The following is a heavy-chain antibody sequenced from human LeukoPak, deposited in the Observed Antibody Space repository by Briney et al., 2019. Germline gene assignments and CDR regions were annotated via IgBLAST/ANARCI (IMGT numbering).Heavy chain of an antibody. CDR2: FDPEDGET. Sequence: ASVKVSCKGSGYTLTELSMHWVRQAPGKGLEWMGGFDPEDGETIYAQKFQGRVTMTEDTSTDTAYMELSSLRSEDTAVYYCATDYRSGSYFWFDPWGQGTLVTVSS. CDR1: GYTLTELS. CDR3: ATDYRSGSYFWFDP. D-gene: IGHD3-10*01. V-gene: IGHV1-24*01. J-gene: IGHJ5*02.